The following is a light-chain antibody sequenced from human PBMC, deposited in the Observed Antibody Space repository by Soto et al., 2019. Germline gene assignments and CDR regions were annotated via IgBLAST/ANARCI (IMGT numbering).Light chain of an antibody. CDR1: QSISTY. CDR3: QQSYSIPYV. CDR2: AAS. Sequence: DIQMTQSPSYLSASVGDRVTITCRASQSISTYVNWYQQKSGKAPQLLIHAASTLQGGVPSRFSGSGSGTDFTLTISSLHPEDFATYYCQQSYSIPYVFGQATKLGIE. V-gene: IGKV1-39*01. J-gene: IGKJ2*01.